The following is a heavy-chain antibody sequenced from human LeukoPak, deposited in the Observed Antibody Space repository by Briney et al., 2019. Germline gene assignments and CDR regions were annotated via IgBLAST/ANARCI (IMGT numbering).Heavy chain of an antibody. CDR3: AKGDTVAVTAYYFDY. V-gene: IGHV3-23*01. D-gene: IGHD2-21*02. J-gene: IGHJ4*02. CDR2: ISGSGGSK. CDR1: GITFSRYA. Sequence: GGSLRLSCVVSGITFSRYAMTWVRQAPGKGLEWVLIISGSGGSKNYADSVKGRFTISRDNSKNTVYLQMNSLRTEDTAIYYCAKGDTVAVTAYYFDYWGQGTLVTVSS.